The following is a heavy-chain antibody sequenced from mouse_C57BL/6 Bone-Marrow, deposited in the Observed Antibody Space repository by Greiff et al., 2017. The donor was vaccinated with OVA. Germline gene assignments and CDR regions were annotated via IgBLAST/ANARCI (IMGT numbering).Heavy chain of an antibody. CDR1: GYSFTDYN. Sequence: VQLKESGPELVKPGASVKISCKASGYSFTDYNMNWVKQSNGKSLEWIGVINPNYGTTSYNQKFKGKATLTVDQSSSTAYMQLNSLTSEDSAVYYCASTDYVSSYWFAYWGQGTLVTVSA. CDR3: ASTDYVSSYWFAY. J-gene: IGHJ3*01. D-gene: IGHD1-1*01. CDR2: INPNYGTT. V-gene: IGHV1-39*01.